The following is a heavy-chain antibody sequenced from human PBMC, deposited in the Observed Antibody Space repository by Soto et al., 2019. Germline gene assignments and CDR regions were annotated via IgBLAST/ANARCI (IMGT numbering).Heavy chain of an antibody. CDR3: ARDRLMATAGTARHYFGLDV. CDR2: INHSGST. CDR1: GGSFSGYY. Sequence: SETLSLTCAVYGGSFSGYYWSWIRQPPGKGLEWIGEINHSGSTNYNPSLKSRVTISVDTSKNQFSLNLSSVTAADTAVYYCARDRLMATAGTARHYFGLDVWGQGTTVTVSS. J-gene: IGHJ6*02. V-gene: IGHV4-34*01. D-gene: IGHD5-18*01.